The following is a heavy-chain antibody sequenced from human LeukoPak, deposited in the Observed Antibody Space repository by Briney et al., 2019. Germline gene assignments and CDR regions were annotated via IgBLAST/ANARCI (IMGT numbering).Heavy chain of an antibody. J-gene: IGHJ4*02. D-gene: IGHD3-22*01. Sequence: SETLSLTCTVSGSSISSGYYWGWIRQPPGKGLEWVGTISHSGYTYYNPSLKSRVITSVDTSKNQFSLKLSSVTAADTAVYYCARVTGYMIEDYFDYWGQGTLVTVSS. CDR1: GSSISSGYY. CDR3: ARVTGYMIEDYFDY. V-gene: IGHV4-38-2*02. CDR2: ISHSGYT.